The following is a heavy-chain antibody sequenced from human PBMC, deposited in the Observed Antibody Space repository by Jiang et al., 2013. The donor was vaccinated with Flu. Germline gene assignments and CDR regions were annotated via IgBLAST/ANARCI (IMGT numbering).Heavy chain of an antibody. J-gene: IGHJ3*02. Sequence: KPSQTLSLTCTVSGGSISSGDYYWTWIRQPPGKGLEWIGYIYYTGSTDYNPSLKSPFTISVDTSKNQFSLKLRSVTAADTAVYYCARGSGTYYYPFDIWGQGTMVTVSS. CDR3: ARGSGTYYYPFDI. CDR2: IYYTGST. CDR1: GGSISSGDYY. D-gene: IGHD3-10*01. V-gene: IGHV4-30-4*01.